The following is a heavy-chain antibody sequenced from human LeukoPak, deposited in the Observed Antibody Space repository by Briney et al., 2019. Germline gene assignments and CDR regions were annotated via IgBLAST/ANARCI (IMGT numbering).Heavy chain of an antibody. Sequence: SETLSLTCTVSGGSISSYYSSWIRQPAGKGLGWIGRIYTSGSTNYNPSLKSRVTMSVDTSKNQFSLKLSSVTAADTAVYYCARDKLWFGDLDYWGQGTLVTVSS. D-gene: IGHD3-10*01. CDR2: IYTSGST. CDR3: ARDKLWFGDLDY. J-gene: IGHJ4*02. V-gene: IGHV4-4*07. CDR1: GGSISSYY.